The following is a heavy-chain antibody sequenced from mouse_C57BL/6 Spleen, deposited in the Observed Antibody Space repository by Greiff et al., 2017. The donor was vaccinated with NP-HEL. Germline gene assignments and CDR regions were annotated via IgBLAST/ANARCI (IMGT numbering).Heavy chain of an antibody. V-gene: IGHV1-61*01. CDR2: IYPSDSET. J-gene: IGHJ2*01. CDR3: ARGGPKRTYFDY. D-gene: IGHD3-3*01. CDR1: GYTFTSYW. Sequence: VQLQQPGAELVRPGSSVKLSCKASGYTFTSYWMDWVKQRPGQGLEWIGNIYPSDSETHYNQKFKDKATLTVDKSSSTAYMQLSSLTSEDSAVYYCARGGPKRTYFDYWGQGTTLTVSS.